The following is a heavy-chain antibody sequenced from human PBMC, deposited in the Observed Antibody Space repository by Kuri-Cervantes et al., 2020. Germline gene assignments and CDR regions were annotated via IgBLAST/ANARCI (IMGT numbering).Heavy chain of an antibody. D-gene: IGHD6-19*01. CDR3: ARVGSPVAHLRWIDY. Sequence: LSLTCAASGFTFSSYSMNWVRQAPGKGLEWVSSISSSSSYIYYADSVKGRFTTSRDNAKNSLYLQMNSLRAEDTAVYYCARVGSPVAHLRWIDYWGQGTLVTVSS. CDR1: GFTFSSYS. J-gene: IGHJ4*02. V-gene: IGHV3-21*01. CDR2: ISSSSSYI.